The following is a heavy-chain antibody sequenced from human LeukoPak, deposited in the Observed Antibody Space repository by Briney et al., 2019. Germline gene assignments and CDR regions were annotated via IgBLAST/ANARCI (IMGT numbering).Heavy chain of an antibody. D-gene: IGHD3-10*01. Sequence: SVKVSCKASGGTFSSYAISWVRQAPGQGLEWMGRIIPILGIANYAQKFQGRVTITTDESTSTAYMELSSLRSEDTAVYYCARDGGGYYGSGSLNWFGPWGQGTLVTVSS. V-gene: IGHV1-69*04. CDR2: IIPILGIA. CDR1: GGTFSSYA. J-gene: IGHJ5*02. CDR3: ARDGGGYYGSGSLNWFGP.